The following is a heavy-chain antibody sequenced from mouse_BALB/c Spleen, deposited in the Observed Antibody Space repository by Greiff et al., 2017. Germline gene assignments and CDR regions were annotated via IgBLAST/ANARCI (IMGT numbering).Heavy chain of an antibody. D-gene: IGHD2-2*01. J-gene: IGHJ4*01. CDR3: ARRGDGYDPFYYAMDY. V-gene: IGHV1-4*01. CDR1: GYTFTSYT. CDR2: INPSSGYT. Sequence: VQLQQSGAELARPGASVKMSCKASGYTFTSYTMHWVKQRPGQGLEWIGYINPSSGYTNYNQKFKDKATLTADKSSSTAYMQLSSLTSEDSAVYYCARRGDGYDPFYYAMDYWGQGTSVTVSS.